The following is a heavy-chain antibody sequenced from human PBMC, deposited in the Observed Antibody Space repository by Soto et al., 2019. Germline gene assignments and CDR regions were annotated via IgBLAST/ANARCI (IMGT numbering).Heavy chain of an antibody. Sequence: QVQLVQSGAEVKKPGASVQVSCKASGYTFTSYGISWVRQAPGQGLEWMGWISGYNGNTNYAQKLQGRATMTTDTSTSTANMELRSLRSDDTAVYYCARDYGSGTLDYWGQGTLVTVSS. V-gene: IGHV1-18*01. CDR2: ISGYNGNT. J-gene: IGHJ4*02. CDR3: ARDYGSGTLDY. CDR1: GYTFTSYG. D-gene: IGHD3-10*01.